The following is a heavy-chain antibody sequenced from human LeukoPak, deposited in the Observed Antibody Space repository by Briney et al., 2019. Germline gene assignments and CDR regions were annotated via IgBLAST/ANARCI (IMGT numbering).Heavy chain of an antibody. CDR3: ATVVVVAATRVFGDAFDI. V-gene: IGHV3-30*03. Sequence: GGSLRLSCAASGFTFSSYGMHWVRQAPGKGLEWVAVISYDGSNKYYADSVKGRFTISRDNSKNTLYLQMNSLRAEDTAVYYCATVVVVAATRVFGDAFDIWGQGTMVTVSS. CDR2: ISYDGSNK. CDR1: GFTFSSYG. D-gene: IGHD2-15*01. J-gene: IGHJ3*02.